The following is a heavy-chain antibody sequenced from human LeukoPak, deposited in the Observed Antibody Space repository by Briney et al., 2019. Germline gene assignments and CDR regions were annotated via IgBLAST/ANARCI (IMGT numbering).Heavy chain of an antibody. V-gene: IGHV1-2*02. J-gene: IGHJ4*02. CDR1: GYTFTGYY. CDR2: INPNSGGT. D-gene: IGHD6-6*01. CDR3: ARVVAARPVGDY. Sequence: GASVKVSCKASGYTFTGYYMHWVRQAPGQGLEWMGWINPNSGGTNYAQKFQSRVTMTRDTSISTAYMELSRLRSDDTAVYYCARVVAARPVGDYWGQGTLVTVSS.